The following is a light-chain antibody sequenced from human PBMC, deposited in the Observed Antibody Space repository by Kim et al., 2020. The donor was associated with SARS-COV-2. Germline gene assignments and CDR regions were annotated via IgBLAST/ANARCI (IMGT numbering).Light chain of an antibody. CDR1: LSLSIY. V-gene: IGKV3-15*01. J-gene: IGKJ2*01. Sequence: SASPGASAPLPCRSGLSLSIYFPGYQQNPGQAPRLLLYGAFTRVTGTPARFSDSGCDTEFTLTIHSLPSEDFAVYYCEQYKNWSYTFRQGTKLEI. CDR3: EQYKNWSYT. CDR2: GAF.